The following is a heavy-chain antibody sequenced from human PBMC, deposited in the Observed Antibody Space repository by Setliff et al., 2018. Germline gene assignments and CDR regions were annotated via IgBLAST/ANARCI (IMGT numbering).Heavy chain of an antibody. CDR1: GDSMTGNH. D-gene: IGHD3-22*01. CDR2: ITHSGST. J-gene: IGHJ6*03. Sequence: SETLSLTCTVSGDSMTGNHWSGIRQSPGKGLEWIGYITHSGSTKYNPSLRSRVAITIVASKKQFSLELGSVTAADTAVYYCARLKYYNSGTYWGNWDYYSNMDVWGKGTTVTVSS. V-gene: IGHV4-59*01. CDR3: ARLKYYNSGTYWGNWDYYSNMDV.